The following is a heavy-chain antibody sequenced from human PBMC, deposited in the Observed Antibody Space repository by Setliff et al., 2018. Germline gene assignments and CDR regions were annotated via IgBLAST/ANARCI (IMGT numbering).Heavy chain of an antibody. CDR3: ARHVLGYSSSYNWFDP. D-gene: IGHD6-6*01. CDR2: IYHSGST. Sequence: PSETLSLICAVSGYSISSGYYWGWIRQPPGKGLEWIGSIYHSGSTYYNPSLKSRVTISVDTSKNQFSLKLSSVTAADTAVYYCARHVLGYSSSYNWFDPWGQGTLVTVSS. CDR1: GYSISSGYY. V-gene: IGHV4-38-2*01. J-gene: IGHJ5*02.